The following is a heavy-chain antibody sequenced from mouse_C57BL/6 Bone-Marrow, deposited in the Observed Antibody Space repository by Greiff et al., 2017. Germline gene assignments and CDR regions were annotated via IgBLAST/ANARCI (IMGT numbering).Heavy chain of an antibody. CDR1: GFTFSSYA. D-gene: IGHD1-1*01. CDR3: ARDRGYYYGNGYDY. CDR2: ISDGGSYT. Sequence: EVKLVESGGGLVKPGGSLKLSCAASGFTFSSYAMSWVRQTPEKRLEWVATISDGGSYTYYPDNVKGRSTITRDNAKNNLYLQLSHRKSEDAAMDYCARDRGYYYGNGYDYWGQGTTLTVSS. J-gene: IGHJ2*01. V-gene: IGHV5-4*01.